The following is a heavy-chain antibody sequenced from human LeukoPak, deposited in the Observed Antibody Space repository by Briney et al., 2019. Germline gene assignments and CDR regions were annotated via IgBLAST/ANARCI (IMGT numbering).Heavy chain of an antibody. V-gene: IGHV4-4*02. J-gene: IGHJ4*02. Sequence: SETLSLTCTVSGVSIRSSNWWSWVRQPPGKGLEWIGEIYHSGSTNYNPSLKSRVTISVDKSKNQFSLKLRSVTAADTAVYYCTRDRGPGYSGYDWGARGQGTLVTVSS. CDR1: GVSIRSSNW. CDR2: IYHSGST. D-gene: IGHD5-12*01. CDR3: TRDRGPGYSGYDWGA.